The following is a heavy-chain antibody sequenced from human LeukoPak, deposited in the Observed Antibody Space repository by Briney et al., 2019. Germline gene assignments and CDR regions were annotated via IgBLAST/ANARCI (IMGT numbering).Heavy chain of an antibody. CDR2: ISSSSSYI. CDR1: GFTFSSYS. CDR3: AREVGYYDSSGKDY. J-gene: IGHJ4*02. Sequence: PGGSLRLSCAASGFTFSSYSMNWVRQAPGKGLEWVSSISSSSSYIYYADSVKGRFTISRDNAKNSLYLQMNSLRAEDTAVYYCAREVGYYDSSGKDYWGQRTLVTVSS. D-gene: IGHD3-22*01. V-gene: IGHV3-21*01.